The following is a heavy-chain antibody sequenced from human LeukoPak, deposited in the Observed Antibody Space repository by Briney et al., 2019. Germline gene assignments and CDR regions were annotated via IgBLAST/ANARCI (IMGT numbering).Heavy chain of an antibody. CDR2: IYYSGST. V-gene: IGHV4-59*08. J-gene: IGHJ4*02. CDR3: ARHGSGSYYNAPYYFDY. CDR1: GGSISSYN. Sequence: SETLSLTCTVSGGSISSYNWSWLRQPPGKGLEWIGYIYYSGSTNYNPSLKSRVTISVDTSKNQFSLKLSSVTAADTAVYYCARHGSGSYYNAPYYFDYWGQGTLVTVSS. D-gene: IGHD3-10*01.